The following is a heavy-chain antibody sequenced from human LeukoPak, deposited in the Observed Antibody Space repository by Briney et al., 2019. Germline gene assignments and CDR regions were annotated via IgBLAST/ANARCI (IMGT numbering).Heavy chain of an antibody. CDR1: GGTFSSYA. CDR3: ARVSDYYDSSGYGFDP. J-gene: IGHJ5*02. Sequence: SVKVSCKASGGTFSSYAISWVRQAPGQGLEWMGRIIPIFGTANHAQKFQGRVTITTDESTSTAYMELSSLRSEDTAVYYCARVSDYYDSSGYGFDPWGQGTLVTVSS. V-gene: IGHV1-69*05. CDR2: IIPIFGTA. D-gene: IGHD3-22*01.